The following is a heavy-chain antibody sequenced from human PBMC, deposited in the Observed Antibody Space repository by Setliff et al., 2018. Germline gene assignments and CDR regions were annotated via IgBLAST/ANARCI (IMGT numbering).Heavy chain of an antibody. Sequence: SETLSLTCDVSGISITSSHYWGWIRQPPGKGLEWIATIYHRGRTYYNPSLDSRVTISLDTSKNQYSLRLRSVTAADTAVYYCASPRRDDLDTPFDAFDLWGQGTKVTVSS. CDR2: IYHRGRT. CDR1: GISITSSHY. D-gene: IGHD1-1*01. V-gene: IGHV4-38-2*01. CDR3: ASPRRDDLDTPFDAFDL. J-gene: IGHJ3*01.